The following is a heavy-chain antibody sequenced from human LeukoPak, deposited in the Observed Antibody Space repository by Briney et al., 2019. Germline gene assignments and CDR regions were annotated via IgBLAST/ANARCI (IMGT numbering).Heavy chain of an antibody. D-gene: IGHD2-2*01. V-gene: IGHV3-30*01. CDR2: ISYDGINK. Sequence: GGSLRLSCAASGFTFSSYAMHWVRQAPGKGLEWGAVISYDGINKYYADSVKGRFTISRDNSKNTLYLQMNSLRAEDTAVYYCAREGGDIVVVPAAHYYYYYMDVWGKGTTVTVSS. CDR1: GFTFSSYA. J-gene: IGHJ6*03. CDR3: AREGGDIVVVPAAHYYYYYMDV.